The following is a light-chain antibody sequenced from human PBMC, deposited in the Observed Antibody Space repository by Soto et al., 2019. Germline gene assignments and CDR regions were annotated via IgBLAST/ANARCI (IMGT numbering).Light chain of an antibody. CDR1: QRISRW. CDR3: QQYSGQYT. J-gene: IGKJ2*01. V-gene: IGKV1-5*03. CDR2: KAS. Sequence: DIQMTQSPSALSASVGDRVTITCRASQRISRWLAWYQQKPGKAPKVLIYKASTLAGGVPSRFSGSGSGTEFTLTNSSPQADGVATYYRQQYSGQYTFGQGTKLEI.